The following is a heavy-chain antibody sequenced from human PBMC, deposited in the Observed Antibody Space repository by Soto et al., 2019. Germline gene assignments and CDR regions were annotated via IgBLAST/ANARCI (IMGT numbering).Heavy chain of an antibody. V-gene: IGHV1-2*02. Sequence: ASVKVSCKASGYTFTGYYMHWVRQAPVQGLEWMGWINPNSGGTNYAQKFQGRVTMRRNTSSSTAYMELSRLTSEDTTVYFFTIVAITIFGVVTDFDYWGQGTLVTVST. CDR3: TIVAITIFGVVTDFDY. D-gene: IGHD3-3*01. CDR2: INPNSGGT. CDR1: GYTFTGYY. J-gene: IGHJ4*02.